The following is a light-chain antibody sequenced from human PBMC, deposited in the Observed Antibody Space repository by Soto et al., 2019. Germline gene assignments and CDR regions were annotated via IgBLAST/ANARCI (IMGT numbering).Light chain of an antibody. Sequence: QSALTQPASVSGAPGQSSTISCTGTSSDVGSYNLVSWYQQHPGKAPKLMIYEVSKRPSGVSNRFSGSKSGNTASLTISGLQAEDEADYYCCSYAGSSTLNVVFGGGTKLTVL. CDR1: SSDVGSYNL. J-gene: IGLJ2*01. CDR2: EVS. CDR3: CSYAGSSTLNVV. V-gene: IGLV2-23*02.